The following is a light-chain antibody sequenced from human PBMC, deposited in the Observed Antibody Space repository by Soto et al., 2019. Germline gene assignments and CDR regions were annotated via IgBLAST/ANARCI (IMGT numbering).Light chain of an antibody. J-gene: IGLJ1*01. V-gene: IGLV2-14*01. CDR2: EVF. CDR1: SSDIGRYNY. CDR3: SSYSIDTPSI. Sequence: QSVLTQPASVSGSPGQSITISCTGSSSDIGRYNYVSWYQQHPGRAPKLMIYEVFYRPSGVSNRFSGSKSGKTASLTISELQADDEADYYCSSYSIDTPSIFGTGTKATVL.